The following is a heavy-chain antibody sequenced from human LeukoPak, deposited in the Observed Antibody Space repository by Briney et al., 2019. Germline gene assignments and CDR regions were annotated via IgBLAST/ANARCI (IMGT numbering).Heavy chain of an antibody. V-gene: IGHV3-23*01. CDR3: AKDRRITMAGTVDYFDY. CDR2: ISGSGGNT. CDR1: GFTFNNYA. Sequence: GGSLRPSCAASGFTFNNYAMSWVRQAPGKGLEWVSSISGSGGNTYYADPVKGRFTISRDNSKNTLYLQMNSLRVADTAVYYCAKDRRITMAGTVDYFDYWGQGTLVTVSS. D-gene: IGHD6-19*01. J-gene: IGHJ4*02.